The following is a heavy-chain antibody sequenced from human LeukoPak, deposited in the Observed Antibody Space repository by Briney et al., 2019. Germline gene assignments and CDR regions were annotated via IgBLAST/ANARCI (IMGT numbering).Heavy chain of an antibody. CDR2: IYSGGST. D-gene: IGHD3-10*01. Sequence: PGGSLRLSCAASGFTVTSNYMSWVRQAPGKGLEWVSVIYSGGSTFYADSVKGRFTISRDNSKNTVYLQMNSLRAEDTAVYYCAREDYYGSESWDWGQGTMVTVSS. J-gene: IGHJ3*01. CDR3: AREDYYGSESWD. V-gene: IGHV3-66*01. CDR1: GFTVTSNY.